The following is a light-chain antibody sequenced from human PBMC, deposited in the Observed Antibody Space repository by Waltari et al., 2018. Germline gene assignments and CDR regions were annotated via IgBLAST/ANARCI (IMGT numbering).Light chain of an antibody. CDR2: AAS. Sequence: DIQMTQSPSSLSASVGDRVTITCRASQSINSYLNWYQQKPGRAPKLLIYAASSLQSGVPSRFSGSGSGTDFTLTISSLQPEDFAIYSCQQSYSTPHTFGGGTKVEIK. J-gene: IGKJ4*01. V-gene: IGKV1-39*01. CDR3: QQSYSTPHT. CDR1: QSINSY.